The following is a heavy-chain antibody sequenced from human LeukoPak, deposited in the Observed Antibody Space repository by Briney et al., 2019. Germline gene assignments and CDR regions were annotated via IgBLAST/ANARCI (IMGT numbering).Heavy chain of an antibody. Sequence: SETLSLTCTVSGGSISSYYWSWLRQPAGKGLEWIGRIYTSGCPNYNASLKSRVTMSVDTSKNQFSLKLSSETPADTAVYYSARHSGYWDYMDVWGKGTTVTVSS. CDR2: IYTSGCP. D-gene: IGHD3-22*01. CDR1: GGSISSYY. J-gene: IGHJ6*03. V-gene: IGHV4-4*07. CDR3: ARHSGYWDYMDV.